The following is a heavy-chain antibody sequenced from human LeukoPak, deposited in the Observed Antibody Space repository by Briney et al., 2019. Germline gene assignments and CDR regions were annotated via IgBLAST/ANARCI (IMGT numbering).Heavy chain of an antibody. Sequence: GSLRLSCAASGLTFSNAWMSWVRQAPGKGLEWVGYIYYSGSTNYNPSLKSRVTISVDTSKNQFSLKLSSVTAADTAVYYCARVVAAPIYFDYWGQGTLVTVSS. J-gene: IGHJ4*02. V-gene: IGHV4-59*01. CDR1: GLTFSNAW. CDR3: ARVVAAPIYFDY. D-gene: IGHD2-15*01. CDR2: IYYSGST.